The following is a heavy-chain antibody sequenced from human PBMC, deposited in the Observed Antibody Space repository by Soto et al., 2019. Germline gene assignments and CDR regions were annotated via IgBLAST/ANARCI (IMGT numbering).Heavy chain of an antibody. V-gene: IGHV3-48*01. CDR2: ISSSSSTI. CDR1: GFTFSSYS. D-gene: IGHD6-13*01. Sequence: GGSLRLSCAASGFTFSSYSMNWVRQAPGKGLEWVSYISSSSSTIYYADSVKGRFTISRDNAKNSLYLQMNSLRAEDTAVYYCARDKVTAAGARAFDIWGQGTMVTVSS. J-gene: IGHJ3*02. CDR3: ARDKVTAAGARAFDI.